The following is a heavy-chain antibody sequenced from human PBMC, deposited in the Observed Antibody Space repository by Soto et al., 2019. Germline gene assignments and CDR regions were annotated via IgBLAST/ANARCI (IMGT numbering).Heavy chain of an antibody. D-gene: IGHD2-21*02. CDR2: IDPSDSYT. V-gene: IGHV5-10-1*01. CDR3: ARVTRDSVSLDY. CDR1: GYSFTSYW. Sequence: PGESLKISCKGSGYSFTSYWISWVRQMPGKGLEWMGRIDPSDSYTNYSPSFQGHVTISADKSISTAYLQWSSLKASDTAMYYCARVTRDSVSLDYWGQGTLVTVSS. J-gene: IGHJ4*02.